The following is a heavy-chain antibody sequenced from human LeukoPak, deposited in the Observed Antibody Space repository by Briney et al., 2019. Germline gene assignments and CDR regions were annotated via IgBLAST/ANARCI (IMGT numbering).Heavy chain of an antibody. D-gene: IGHD6-13*01. J-gene: IGHJ3*01. Sequence: PSETLSLTCFVSGGSISSYFWNWIRQPPRKGLEWIGYIHYSGSTNYNPSLKMRVTISVDTSKNRLSLKLNSVTAADTAVYYCVRATAAGLNAFDFWGQGTMVTVSS. CDR3: VRATAAGLNAFDF. CDR1: GGSISSYF. CDR2: IHYSGST. V-gene: IGHV4-59*01.